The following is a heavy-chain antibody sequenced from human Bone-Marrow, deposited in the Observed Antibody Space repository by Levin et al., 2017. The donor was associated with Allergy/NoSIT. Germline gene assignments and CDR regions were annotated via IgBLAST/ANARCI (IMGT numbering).Heavy chain of an antibody. CDR1: GGSLSSYY. CDR2: THNRGST. CDR3: TRAAGYSDS. V-gene: IGHV4-59*08. D-gene: IGHD6-13*01. J-gene: IGHJ5*01. Sequence: KPSETLSLTCTVSGGSLSSYYWTWVRQPPGKGLEWIGYTHNRGSTQYNPSLKTRVTISEDRSKNQFSLTMTSVTAADTAVYFCTRAAGYSDSWGRGILVTVSS.